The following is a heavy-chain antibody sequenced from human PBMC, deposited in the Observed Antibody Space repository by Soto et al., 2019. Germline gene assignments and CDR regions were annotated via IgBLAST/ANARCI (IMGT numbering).Heavy chain of an antibody. J-gene: IGHJ1*01. D-gene: IGHD3-22*01. Sequence: QVQLQESGPGLVKPSETLSLTCTVSGGSVSSGSYYWSWIRQPPGKGLEWIGYIYYSGSTNYNPPLKSRVTISVDTSKNQFALKLSAVTAGDTAVYYCATNPPYYYDSSCYYSAGYFQHWGQGTLVTVSS. CDR1: GGSVSSGSYY. CDR3: ATNPPYYYDSSCYYSAGYFQH. CDR2: IYYSGST. V-gene: IGHV4-61*01.